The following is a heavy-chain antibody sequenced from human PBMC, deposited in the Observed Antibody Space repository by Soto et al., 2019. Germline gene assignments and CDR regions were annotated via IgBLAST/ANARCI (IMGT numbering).Heavy chain of an antibody. CDR3: AKYPRGTADYYFDY. Sequence: EVQLLESGGGLVQPGGSLRLSCAASGFTFSSYAMSWVRQAPGKGLEWVSGISGSGGSTYYADSVKGRFTISRDNSKNTLYLQMSSLSAEDTAVYYCAKYPRGTADYYFDYWGQGTLVTVSS. CDR2: ISGSGGST. V-gene: IGHV3-23*01. J-gene: IGHJ4*02. D-gene: IGHD6-13*01. CDR1: GFTFSSYA.